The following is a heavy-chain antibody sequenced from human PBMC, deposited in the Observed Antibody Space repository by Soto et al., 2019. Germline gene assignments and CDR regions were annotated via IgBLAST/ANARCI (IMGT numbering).Heavy chain of an antibody. J-gene: IGHJ4*02. CDR3: ARARTTRSLYYFDY. D-gene: IGHD4-17*01. Sequence: PGGSLRLSCAASGFTFNDCAMNWVRQAPGKGLEWVSSISSSSSYIYYTDSVKGRFTISRDNAKNSLYLQMNSLRAEDTAVYYCARARTTRSLYYFDYWGQGTLVTVSS. V-gene: IGHV3-21*01. CDR1: GFTFNDCA. CDR2: ISSSSSYI.